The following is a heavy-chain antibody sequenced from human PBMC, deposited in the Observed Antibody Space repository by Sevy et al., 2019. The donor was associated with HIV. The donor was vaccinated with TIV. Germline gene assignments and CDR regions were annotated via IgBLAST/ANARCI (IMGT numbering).Heavy chain of an antibody. V-gene: IGHV4-59*01. Sequence: SETLSLTCTVSGGSISSYYWSWIRQPPGKGLEWIGYIYYSGSTNYNPSLKSRVTISVDTSKNQFSLKLSSVTAADTAVYYCVRYGRWLQGGPVAFDIWGQGTMVTVSS. J-gene: IGHJ3*02. CDR3: VRYGRWLQGGPVAFDI. CDR2: IYYSGST. CDR1: GGSISSYY. D-gene: IGHD5-12*01.